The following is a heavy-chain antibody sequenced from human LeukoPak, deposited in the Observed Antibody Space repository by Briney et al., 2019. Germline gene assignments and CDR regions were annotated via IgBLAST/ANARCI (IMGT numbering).Heavy chain of an antibody. D-gene: IGHD1-1*01. J-gene: IGHJ4*02. V-gene: IGHV3-11*04. CDR1: GFTFSDYY. CDR2: ISSSATTI. CDR3: ARDGAIWNDVGHDY. Sequence: GGSLRLSCAASGFTFSDYYMHWIRQAPGKGLEWISYISSSATTIYHADSVKGRFTISRDNAKNSLYLQMNSLTAEDTAVYYCARDGAIWNDVGHDYWGQGTLVTVSS.